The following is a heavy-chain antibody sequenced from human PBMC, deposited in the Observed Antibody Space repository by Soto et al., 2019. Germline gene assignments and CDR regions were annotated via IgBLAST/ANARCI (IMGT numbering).Heavy chain of an antibody. CDR3: TTVLRLFNFDY. CDR2: IRNKPAGHTT. J-gene: IGHJ4*02. CDR1: GFTFSNHY. Sequence: PGESLRLSCAGSGFTFSNHYMDWVRQAPGKGLEWLGRIRNKPAGHTTDYAAPVKGRFTISRDDSKNTLYLQMNSLKTEYTAVYYCTTVLRLFNFDYWGQGALVTVSS. V-gene: IGHV3-15*01. D-gene: IGHD6-25*01.